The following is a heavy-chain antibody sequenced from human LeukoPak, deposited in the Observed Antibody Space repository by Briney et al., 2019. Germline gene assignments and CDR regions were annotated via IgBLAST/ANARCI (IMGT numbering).Heavy chain of an antibody. D-gene: IGHD3-10*01. V-gene: IGHV3-11*01. J-gene: IGHJ4*02. CDR2: ISSGGDTK. Sequence: GGSLRLSCAASEFVFSDYYMSWVRQAPGKGLEWVSYISSGGDTKYCADSVKGRFTISRDNAKNSLYLQMNNLGAEDTAVYYCAREMGGDYGSGTFFDLWGQGNMVTVSS. CDR1: EFVFSDYY. CDR3: AREMGGDYGSGTFFDL.